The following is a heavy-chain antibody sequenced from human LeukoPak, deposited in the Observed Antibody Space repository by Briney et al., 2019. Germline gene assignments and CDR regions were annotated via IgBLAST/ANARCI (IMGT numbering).Heavy chain of an antibody. J-gene: IGHJ4*02. CDR3: ARDYRTMVRGVISGYFDY. V-gene: IGHV3-7*01. D-gene: IGHD3-10*01. CDR2: IKQDGSEK. CDR1: GFTFSSYW. Sequence: GGSLRLSCAASGFTFSSYWMSWVRQAPGKGLEWVANIKQDGSEKYYVDSVKGRFTISRDNAKNSLYLQMNSLRAEDTAVYYCARDYRTMVRGVISGYFDYWGQGTLVTVSS.